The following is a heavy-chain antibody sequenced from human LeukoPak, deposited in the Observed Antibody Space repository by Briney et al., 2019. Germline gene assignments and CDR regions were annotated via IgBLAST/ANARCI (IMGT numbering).Heavy chain of an antibody. CDR3: AKDHGQGWFPS. Sequence: GGSLRLSCAASGFIFSDYYMSWIRQAPGKGLEWVSYISSSGTTIYYADSLKGRFTISRNNAKDSLYLQMNSLRAEDTAIYYCAKDHGQGWFPSWGQGTLVTVSS. J-gene: IGHJ4*02. CDR1: GFIFSDYY. D-gene: IGHD3-10*01. CDR2: ISSSGTTI. V-gene: IGHV3-11*01.